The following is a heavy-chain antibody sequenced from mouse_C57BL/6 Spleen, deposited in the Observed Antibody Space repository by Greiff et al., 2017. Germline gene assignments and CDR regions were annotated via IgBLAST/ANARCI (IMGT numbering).Heavy chain of an antibody. CDR2: IYPGSGST. D-gene: IGHD1-1*01. J-gene: IGHJ4*01. Sequence: QVQLQQPGAELVKPGASVKMSCKASGYTFTSYWITWVQQRPGQGLEWIGDIYPGSGSTNYNEKFKSKATLTVDTSSSTDYMQLSRLTSEDSAVYDCARSEYYYGSSWGAMDYWGQGTSVTVSS. CDR1: GYTFTSYW. V-gene: IGHV1-55*01. CDR3: ARSEYYYGSSWGAMDY.